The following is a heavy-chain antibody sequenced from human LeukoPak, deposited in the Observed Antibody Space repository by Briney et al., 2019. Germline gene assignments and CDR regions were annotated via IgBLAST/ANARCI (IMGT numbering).Heavy chain of an antibody. CDR3: ARDPGSSYFPYYYYGMDV. D-gene: IGHD3-10*01. V-gene: IGHV3-7*01. CDR2: IKQDGSEK. Sequence: XSGGSLRLSCAASGFTFSSYWMSWVRQAPGKGLEWVANIKQDGSEKYYVDSVKGRFTISRDNAKNSLYLQMNSLRAEDTAVYYCARDPGSSYFPYYYYGMDVWGQGTTVTVSS. J-gene: IGHJ6*02. CDR1: GFTFSSYW.